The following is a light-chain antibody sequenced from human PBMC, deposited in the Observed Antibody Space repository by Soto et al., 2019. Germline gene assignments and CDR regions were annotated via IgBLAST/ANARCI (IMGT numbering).Light chain of an antibody. J-gene: IGKJ1*01. CDR2: EAA. Sequence: DIQMTQSPSTLSASVGDRVTITCRASQYIRNYLAWYQQKPGEAPKLLIFEAANLESGVPSRFSGSGTGTELTLTISSLQPDDFATYYCQQSNNYPWTFGQGTRVEI. CDR3: QQSNNYPWT. V-gene: IGKV1-5*03. CDR1: QYIRNY.